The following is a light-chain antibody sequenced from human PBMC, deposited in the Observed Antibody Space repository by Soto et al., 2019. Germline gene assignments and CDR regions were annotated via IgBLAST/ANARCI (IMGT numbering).Light chain of an antibody. J-gene: IGKJ2*01. CDR2: LGS. V-gene: IGKV2-28*01. CDR1: QSLLHSNGYNY. CDR3: IQALQTPPYT. Sequence: DIVMTKSPLSLPVTPGEPASISCRSSQSLLHSNGYNYLDWYLQKPGQSPQLLIYLGSNRSSGVADRFIGSGSGTDFTLTISRVEAEYVGVYYCIQALQTPPYTFGQGTKLEIK.